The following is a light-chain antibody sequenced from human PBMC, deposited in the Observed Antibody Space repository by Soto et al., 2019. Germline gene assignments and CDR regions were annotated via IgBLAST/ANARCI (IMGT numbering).Light chain of an antibody. J-gene: IGLJ1*01. Sequence: QAVVTQPPSASGTPGQRVTISCSGSGSNIGSNTVDWYQQLPGTAPKLLIYSNNQRPSGLPDRFSGSKSGTSVSLAISGLQSEDEADYYCAAWDDSLNGRLFGTGTKLTVL. V-gene: IGLV1-44*01. CDR2: SNN. CDR1: GSNIGSNT. CDR3: AAWDDSLNGRL.